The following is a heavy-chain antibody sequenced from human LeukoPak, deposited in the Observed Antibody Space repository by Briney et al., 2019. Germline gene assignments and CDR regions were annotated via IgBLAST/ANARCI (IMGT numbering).Heavy chain of an antibody. CDR1: GFTFSSYG. V-gene: IGHV3-30*18. J-gene: IGHJ4*02. D-gene: IGHD3-10*01. Sequence: PGRSLRLSCAASGFTFSSYGMHWVRQAPGKGLEWVAVISYDGSNKYYADSVKGRFTISRDNSKNTLYLQMNSLRAEDTAVYYCAKERLELLWFREPDFDYWGQGTLVTVSS. CDR2: ISYDGSNK. CDR3: AKERLELLWFREPDFDY.